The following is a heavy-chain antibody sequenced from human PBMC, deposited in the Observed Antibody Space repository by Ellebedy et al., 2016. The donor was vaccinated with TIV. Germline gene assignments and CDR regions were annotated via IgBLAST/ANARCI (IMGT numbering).Heavy chain of an antibody. CDR2: IYYSGST. CDR3: AGLDERGYDGAYYFDY. V-gene: IGHV4-39*01. CDR1: GGSISGSNYY. Sequence: MPSETLSLTCTVSGGSISGSNYYWGWIRQPPGKGLEWIGSIYYSGSTHYNPSLKSRVTISVATSKNQFSLKLSSVTAADTAVYYCAGLDERGYDGAYYFDYWGQGTLVTVSS. D-gene: IGHD5-12*01. J-gene: IGHJ4*02.